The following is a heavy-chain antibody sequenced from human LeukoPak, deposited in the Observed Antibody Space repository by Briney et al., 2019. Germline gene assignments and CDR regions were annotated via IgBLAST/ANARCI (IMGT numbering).Heavy chain of an antibody. J-gene: IGHJ4*02. CDR2: IYHSGST. CDR1: GGSISSGGYS. CDR3: ARERITMVRGVREYYFDY. V-gene: IGHV4-30-2*01. D-gene: IGHD3-10*01. Sequence: SETLSLTCAVSGGSISSGGYSWSWIRQPPGKGLEWIGYIYHSGSTYYNPSLKSRVTISVDRSKNQFSLKLSSVTAADTAVCYCARERITMVRGVREYYFDYWGQGTLVTVSS.